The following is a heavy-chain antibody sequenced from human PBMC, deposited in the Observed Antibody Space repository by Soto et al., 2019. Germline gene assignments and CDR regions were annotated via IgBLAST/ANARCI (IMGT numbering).Heavy chain of an antibody. CDR1: GGSVSSGSYY. CDR3: ARDNIVVVTPTGHWFDP. J-gene: IGHJ5*02. CDR2: IYYSGST. Sequence: PSETLSLTCTVSGGSVSSGSYYWSWIRQPPGKGLEWIGYIYYSGSTNYNPSLKSRVTISVDTSKNQFSLKLSSVTAADTAVYYCARDNIVVVTPTGHWFDPWGQGTLVTVSS. D-gene: IGHD2-21*02. V-gene: IGHV4-61*01.